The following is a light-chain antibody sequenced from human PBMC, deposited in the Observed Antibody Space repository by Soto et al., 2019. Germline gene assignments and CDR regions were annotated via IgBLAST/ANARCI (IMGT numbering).Light chain of an antibody. V-gene: IGKV1-39*01. J-gene: IGKJ2*01. CDR2: AAS. CDR1: QSISSY. CDR3: QQSYSTPQNT. Sequence: DIQMTQSPSSLSASVGARVTIPCRASQSISSYLNWYQQKPGKAPKLLIYAASSLQGGVPSRFSGSGSGTDFTLTISSLQPEDFATYYCQQSYSTPQNTFGQGTKLEIK.